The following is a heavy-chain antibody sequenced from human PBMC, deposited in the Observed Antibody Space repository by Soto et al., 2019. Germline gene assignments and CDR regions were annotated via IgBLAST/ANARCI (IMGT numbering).Heavy chain of an antibody. Sequence: GGSLRLSCAASGFTFSNAWMNWVRQAPGKGLEWVGRIKSKTDGGTTDYAAPVKGRFTISRDDSKNTLYLQMNSLKTEDTAVYYCCIFYMVRGVISDYWGQGTLVTVSS. CDR2: IKSKTDGGTT. J-gene: IGHJ4*02. D-gene: IGHD3-10*01. CDR1: GFTFSNAW. V-gene: IGHV3-15*07. CDR3: CIFYMVRGVISDY.